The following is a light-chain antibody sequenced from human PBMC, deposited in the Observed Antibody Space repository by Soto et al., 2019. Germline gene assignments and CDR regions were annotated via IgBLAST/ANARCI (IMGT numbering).Light chain of an antibody. CDR3: SSYTSSSTLV. CDR1: SSDVGGYDY. V-gene: IGLV2-14*01. J-gene: IGLJ2*01. Sequence: QAVVTQPASVSGSPGQSITISCSGTSSDVGGYDYVSWYQQHPGKAPKLMIYDVTNRPSGVSNRFSGSKSGNTASLTISGLQAEDEADYYCSSYTSSSTLVFGGGTKLTVL. CDR2: DVT.